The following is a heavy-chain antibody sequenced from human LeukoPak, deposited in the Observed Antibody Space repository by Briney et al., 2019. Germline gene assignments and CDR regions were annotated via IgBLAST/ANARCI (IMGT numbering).Heavy chain of an antibody. Sequence: SDTLSLTCTVSGYSISSSNWWVWIRQPPGKGLEWIGYVYYSGSTYYNPSLKSRVTMSVDTSKNQFSLKLSSVTAVDTAVYYCARSVDGGNSPFDYWGQGTLVTVSS. V-gene: IGHV4-28*01. J-gene: IGHJ4*02. CDR2: VYYSGST. D-gene: IGHD4-23*01. CDR1: GYSISSSNW. CDR3: ARSVDGGNSPFDY.